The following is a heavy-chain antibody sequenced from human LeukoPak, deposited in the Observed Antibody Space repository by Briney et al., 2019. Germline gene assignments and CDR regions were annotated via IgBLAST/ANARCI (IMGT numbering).Heavy chain of an antibody. D-gene: IGHD6-19*01. CDR3: AKDYAQWLDKYFDY. V-gene: IGHV3-23*01. Sequence: PGGSLRLSCAVSGFSFSAYDMNWVRQAPGKGLEWVSTITDKGANTYYADSVKGRFTISRDNSKSTLYLQMNSLRAEDTAVYYCAKDYAQWLDKYFDYWGQGTMLTVSS. CDR2: ITDKGANT. CDR1: GFSFSAYD. J-gene: IGHJ4*02.